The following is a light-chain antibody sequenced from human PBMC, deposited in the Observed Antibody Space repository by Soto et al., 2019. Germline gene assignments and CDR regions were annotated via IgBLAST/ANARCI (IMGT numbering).Light chain of an antibody. CDR3: QQRGNWPLT. J-gene: IGKJ4*01. V-gene: IGKV3-11*01. CDR2: DAS. CDR1: QSIDIC. Sequence: EIVLTQSPATLSLSPGETATLSCRASQSIDICLAWYQQRPGRAPRLLIYDASSRPAAVPTRFSGSGSGTEFTLTIAGLEPDDFAVYYCQQRGNWPLTCGGGTKV.